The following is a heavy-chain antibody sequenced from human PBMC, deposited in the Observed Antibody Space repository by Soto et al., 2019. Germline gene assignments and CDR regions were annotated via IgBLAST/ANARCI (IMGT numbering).Heavy chain of an antibody. CDR1: GFTFSSYA. CDR2: ISGSGGST. D-gene: IGHD6-13*01. CDR3: ASRREYSSSWYWFDP. J-gene: IGHJ5*02. V-gene: IGHV3-23*01. Sequence: PGGSLRLSCAASGFTFSSYAMSWVRQAPGKGLEWVSAISGSGGSTYYADSVKGRFTISRDNSKNTLYLQMNSLRAEDTAVYYCASRREYSSSWYWFDPWGQGTLVTVSS.